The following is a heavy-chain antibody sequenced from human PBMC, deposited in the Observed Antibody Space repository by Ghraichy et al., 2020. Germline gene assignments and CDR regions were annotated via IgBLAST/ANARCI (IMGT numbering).Heavy chain of an antibody. D-gene: IGHD6-19*01. CDR3: ARLIAVHGTGGNDGASDV. V-gene: IGHV1-18*01. CDR2: INPNNGNT. J-gene: IGHJ3*01. CDR1: GYTFTSNE. Sequence: ASVKVSCKASGYTFTSNEVYWVRQARGQGLEWMGRINPNNGNTIYAQKFQGRVTLTTDTSTSIAYMELRSLRSDDTAVYYCARLIAVHGTGGNDGASDVWGQGTMVSVSS.